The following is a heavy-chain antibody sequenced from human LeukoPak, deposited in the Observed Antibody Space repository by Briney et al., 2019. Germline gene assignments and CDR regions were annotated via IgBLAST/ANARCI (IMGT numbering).Heavy chain of an antibody. CDR3: AKDEAYSYGYAY. V-gene: IGHV3-30*18. J-gene: IGHJ4*02. Sequence: GGSLRLSCTASGFTFKDYYMNWVRQAPGKGLEWVAVISYDGSNKYYADSVRGRFTISRDNSKNTLYLQMNSLRAEDTAVYYCAKDEAYSYGYAYWGQGTLVTVSS. CDR1: GFTFKDYY. CDR2: ISYDGSNK. D-gene: IGHD5-18*01.